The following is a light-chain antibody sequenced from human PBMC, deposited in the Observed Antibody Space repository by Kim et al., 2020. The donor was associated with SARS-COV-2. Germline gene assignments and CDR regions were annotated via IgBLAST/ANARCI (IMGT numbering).Light chain of an antibody. CDR3: QSRDSGGKVI. CDR2: GRN. J-gene: IGLJ2*01. V-gene: IGLV3-19*01. CDR1: SLRSYY. Sequence: SSELTQDPAVSVALGQTVRITCQGDSLRSYYATWYQQKPRQAPVLVIYGRNNRPSGIPDRLSGSTSGNTASLTISGAQAEDEADFYCQSRDSGGKVIFGGGTKVTVL.